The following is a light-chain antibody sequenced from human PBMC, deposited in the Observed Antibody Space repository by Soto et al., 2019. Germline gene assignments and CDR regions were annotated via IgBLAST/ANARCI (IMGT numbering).Light chain of an antibody. CDR2: DAS. J-gene: IGKJ4*01. CDR1: QSITTF. Sequence: DIQMTQSPSTLSASVGDGVTITCRASQSITTFLAWYQQKPGKAPQILIYDASKLEPGVPSRLSGGGSGTEFTLTISSLQPDDFATYYCQQYSTYPLTFGGGTKVDI. CDR3: QQYSTYPLT. V-gene: IGKV1-5*01.